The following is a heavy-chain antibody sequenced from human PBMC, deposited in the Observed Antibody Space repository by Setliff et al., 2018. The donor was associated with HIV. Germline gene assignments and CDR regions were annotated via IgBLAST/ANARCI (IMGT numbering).Heavy chain of an antibody. J-gene: IGHJ4*02. CDR3: ARGLTHGYSYGYWDS. D-gene: IGHD5-18*01. V-gene: IGHV3-7*03. CDR2: IKYDSREI. Sequence: GGSLRLSCAASGFTFNSYWMSWVRQAPGKGLEWVANIKYDSREIYYVDSVKGRFTLSRDNARNSLYLQVNSLRAEDTAVYYGARGLTHGYSYGYWDSWGRGTLVTVSS. CDR1: GFTFNSYW.